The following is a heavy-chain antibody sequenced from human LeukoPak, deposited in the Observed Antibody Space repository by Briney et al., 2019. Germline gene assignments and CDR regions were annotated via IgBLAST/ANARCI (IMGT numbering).Heavy chain of an antibody. J-gene: IGHJ4*02. Sequence: GGSLRLPCAASGFTFSTYALHWVRQAPGKGLEFVSGVNSNGGNTYYANSVKGRFTISRDNSKNTLYLQMGSLRPEDMAVYHCARVILTGYYYDSWGQGTLVTVSS. D-gene: IGHD3-9*01. V-gene: IGHV3-64*01. CDR3: ARVILTGYYYDS. CDR2: VNSNGGNT. CDR1: GFTFSTYA.